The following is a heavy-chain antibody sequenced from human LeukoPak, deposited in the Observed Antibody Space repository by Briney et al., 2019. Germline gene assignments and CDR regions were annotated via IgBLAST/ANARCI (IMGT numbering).Heavy chain of an antibody. CDR2: TQHSGGT. Sequence: PSQTLSLTCTVSGGSISSDGYYWSWIRQPPGKGPEWIGHTQHSGGTHYNPSLKSRVTISVDTSKNQFSLKLSSVTAADTAVYYCARDSTVTRRYNWFDPWGQGTLVTVSS. J-gene: IGHJ5*02. V-gene: IGHV4-30-2*01. D-gene: IGHD4-17*01. CDR3: ARDSTVTRRYNWFDP. CDR1: GGSISSDGYY.